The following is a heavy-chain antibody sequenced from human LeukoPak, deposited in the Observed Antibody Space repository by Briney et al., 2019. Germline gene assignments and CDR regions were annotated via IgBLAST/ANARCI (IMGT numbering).Heavy chain of an antibody. J-gene: IGHJ5*02. CDR3: ARDRTGVNWFDP. CDR1: GGTFSSYA. Sequence: SVKVSCKASGGTFSSYAISWVRQAPGQGLEWMGGIIPIFGTANYAQKFQGRVTITADESTSTAYMELSSLRSEDTAVDYCARDRTGVNWFDPWGQGTLVTVSS. CDR2: IIPIFGTA. V-gene: IGHV1-69*13.